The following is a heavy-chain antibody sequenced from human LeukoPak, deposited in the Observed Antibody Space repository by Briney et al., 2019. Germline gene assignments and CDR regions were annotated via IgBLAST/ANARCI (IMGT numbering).Heavy chain of an antibody. V-gene: IGHV4-39*05. CDR1: GGSISSNNYF. CDR2: IYDSGST. Sequence: SETPSLTCTVSGGSISSNNYFWGWIRQPPGKGQEWIGSIYDSGSTYYNPALKSRVTISVDTSKNQFSPKLNSVTAADTAMYYCQSRFLEWLLEYWGQGTLVTVSS. D-gene: IGHD3-3*01. CDR3: QSRFLEWLLEY. J-gene: IGHJ4*02.